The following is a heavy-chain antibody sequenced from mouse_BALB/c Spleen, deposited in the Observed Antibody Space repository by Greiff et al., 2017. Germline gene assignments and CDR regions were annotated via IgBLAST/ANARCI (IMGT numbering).Heavy chain of an antibody. J-gene: IGHJ4*01. CDR1: GYSITSYYV. D-gene: IGHD2-2*01. CDR3: AKSLYGYGGHYYAMDY. V-gene: IGHV3-2*02. Sequence: EVQLQESGPGLVKPSQSLSLTCTVTGYSITSYYVWYCIRQPPGNIQEWMGYISYSGSTSYNPSLNSRISITRDTSKNQFFLQLNSVTTEDTAAYYCAKSLYGYGGHYYAMDYWGQGTSVTVSS. CDR2: ISYSGST.